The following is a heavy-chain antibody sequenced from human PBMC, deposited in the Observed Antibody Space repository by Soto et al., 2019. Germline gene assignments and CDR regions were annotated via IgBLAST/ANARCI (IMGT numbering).Heavy chain of an antibody. D-gene: IGHD6-19*01. J-gene: IGHJ6*02. Sequence: GGSLRLSCAASGFTFRNYGMNWVRQAPGKGLEWVSYIGVGSSTKYYADSVQGRFTISRDNAKNSLYLQMNSLRAEDTAVYYCARDGGSGTAVAGTQDPYYYYGMDDWGPETTVTVFS. V-gene: IGHV3-48*01. CDR3: ARDGGSGTAVAGTQDPYYYYGMDD. CDR2: IGVGSSTK. CDR1: GFTFRNYG.